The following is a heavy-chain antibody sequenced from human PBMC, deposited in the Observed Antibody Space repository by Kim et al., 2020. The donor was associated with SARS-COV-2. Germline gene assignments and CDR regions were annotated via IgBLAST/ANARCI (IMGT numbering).Heavy chain of an antibody. J-gene: IGHJ4*02. CDR2: IIPIFGTA. D-gene: IGHD6-19*01. CDR1: GGTFSSYA. CDR3: ARSAVASKPTLGVFVY. V-gene: IGHV1-69*13. Sequence: SVKVSCKASGGTFSSYAISWVRQAPGQGLEWMGGIIPIFGTANYAQKFQGRVTINADGSTSTAYMELSSLRSEDTAVYSCARSAVASKPTLGVFVYWGKRTLVTVSS.